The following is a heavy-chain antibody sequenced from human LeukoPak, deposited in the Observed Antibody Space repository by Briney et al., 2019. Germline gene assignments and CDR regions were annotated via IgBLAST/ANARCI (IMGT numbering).Heavy chain of an antibody. CDR1: GYTFTNYG. CDR3: ARDLTHRRNYDNSGYQIVSAF. J-gene: IGHJ4*02. D-gene: IGHD3-22*01. Sequence: ASVKVSCKSSGYTFTNYGISWVRQAPGQGLECMGWISAYNGNTKYVQKFQGRVTMTTDTSTSTAYMELRSLRSDDTAVYYCARDLTHRRNYDNSGYQIVSAFWGQGTLVTVSS. CDR2: ISAYNGNT. V-gene: IGHV1-18*01.